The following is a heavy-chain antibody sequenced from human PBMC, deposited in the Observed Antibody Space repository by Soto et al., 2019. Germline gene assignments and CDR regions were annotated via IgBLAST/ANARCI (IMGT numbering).Heavy chain of an antibody. J-gene: IGHJ4*02. CDR2: IYYSGST. CDR1: GGSISSGGYY. Sequence: PSETLSLTCTVSGGSISSGGYYWSWIRQHPGKGLEWIGYIYYSGSTYYNPSLKSRVTISVDTSKNQFSLKLSSVTAADTAVYYCAKGAQERRLREVVYWGQGTLVTVSS. V-gene: IGHV4-31*03. CDR3: AKGAQERRLREVVY. D-gene: IGHD5-12*01.